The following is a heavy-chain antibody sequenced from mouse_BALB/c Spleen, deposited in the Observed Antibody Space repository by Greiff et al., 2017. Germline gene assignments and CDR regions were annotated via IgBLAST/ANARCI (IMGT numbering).Heavy chain of an antibody. D-gene: IGHD2-14*01. CDR1: GYTFTSYW. V-gene: IGHV1S81*02. Sequence: QQSCKASGYTFTSYWMHWVKQRPGQGLEWIGEINPSNGRTNYNEKFKSKATLTVDKSSSTAYMQLSSLTSEDSAVYYCARSEEVPFAYWGQGTLVTVSA. J-gene: IGHJ3*01. CDR3: ARSEEVPFAY. CDR2: INPSNGRT.